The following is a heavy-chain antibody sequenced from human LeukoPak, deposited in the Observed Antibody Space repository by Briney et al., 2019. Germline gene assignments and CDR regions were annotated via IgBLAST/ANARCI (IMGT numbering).Heavy chain of an antibody. Sequence: PGGSLRLSCAASGFTFSSYSMNWVRQAPGKGLEWVSSISSSSSYIYYADSVKGRFTISRDNAKNSLYLQMNSLRAEDTALYHCARGRGDYYGMDVWGQGTTVTVSS. V-gene: IGHV3-21*04. J-gene: IGHJ6*02. CDR1: GFTFSSYS. CDR3: ARGRGDYYGMDV. CDR2: ISSSSSYI.